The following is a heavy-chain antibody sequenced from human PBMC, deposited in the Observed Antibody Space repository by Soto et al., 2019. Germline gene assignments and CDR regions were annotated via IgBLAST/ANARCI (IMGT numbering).Heavy chain of an antibody. J-gene: IGHJ4*02. D-gene: IGHD5-12*01. V-gene: IGHV3-23*01. Sequence: EVQLLESGGGLVQPGGSLRLSCAASGFTFSSYAISWVREAPGKGLEWVSAISGGSESIYYADSVKGRFSISRDNSKNTLCVQMDIRRAGATAVDLCARAFGYNYGGSGGHNAFWGQGSPATVSS. CDR3: ARAFGYNYGGSGGHNAF. CDR2: ISGGSESI. CDR1: GFTFSSYA.